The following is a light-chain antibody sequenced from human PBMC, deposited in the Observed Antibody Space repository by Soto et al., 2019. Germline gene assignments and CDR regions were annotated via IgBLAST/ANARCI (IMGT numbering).Light chain of an antibody. CDR3: AAWDDSLSGVV. CDR1: SSNIGSNY. J-gene: IGLJ2*01. CDR2: SNN. V-gene: IGLV1-47*02. Sequence: QSVLTQPPSASVTPGQRVTISCSGSSSNIGSNYVYWYQQLPGTAPKLLISSNNQRPSGVPDRFSGSKSGTSASLAISGLRSEDEAEYYCAAWDDSLSGVVFGGGTKLTVL.